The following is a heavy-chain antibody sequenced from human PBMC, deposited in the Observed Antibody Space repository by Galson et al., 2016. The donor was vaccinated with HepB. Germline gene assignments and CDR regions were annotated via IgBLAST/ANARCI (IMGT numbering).Heavy chain of an antibody. D-gene: IGHD3-9*01. CDR3: AKADSLPYFDYEGNVFDV. CDR1: GFTFNTYA. V-gene: IGHV3-23*01. Sequence: SLRLSCAASGFTFNTYAMSWVRQFPGKGLEWVSGISGSGVGKHYADSVKGRFTISRDNSKNTMYLQMSSMRVEDTAIYYCAKADSLPYFDYEGNVFDVWGQGTRVTVSS. J-gene: IGHJ3*01. CDR2: ISGSGVGK.